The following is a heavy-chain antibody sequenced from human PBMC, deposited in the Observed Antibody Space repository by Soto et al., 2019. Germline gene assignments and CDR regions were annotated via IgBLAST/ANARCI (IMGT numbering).Heavy chain of an antibody. CDR3: ARGRYGDY. D-gene: IGHD1-1*01. Sequence: QVHLVQSGAEVKNSGASVKVSCKGSGYDFTTYGITWVRQAPGQGLEWMAWISAHNGNTDYAQKLQGRVTVTRDTSTSTAYMELRSLRSDDTAVYYWARGRYGDYWGQGALVTVSS. CDR1: GYDFTTYG. J-gene: IGHJ4*02. V-gene: IGHV1-18*01. CDR2: ISAHNGNT.